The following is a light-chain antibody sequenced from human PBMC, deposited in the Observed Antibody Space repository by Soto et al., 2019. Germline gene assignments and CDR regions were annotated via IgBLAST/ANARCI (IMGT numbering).Light chain of an antibody. CDR3: SSYAVANTLVV. CDR2: DVN. J-gene: IGLJ2*01. V-gene: IGLV2-14*01. CDR1: SSDVGGYNY. Sequence: QSALTRPASVSGSPGQSITISCTGTSSDVGGYNYVSWFQQHPGKAPKLIIYDVNNRPSGVSNRFSGSKSGTTASLTISGLQAEDEAEYFCSSYAVANTLVVFGGGTKLTVL.